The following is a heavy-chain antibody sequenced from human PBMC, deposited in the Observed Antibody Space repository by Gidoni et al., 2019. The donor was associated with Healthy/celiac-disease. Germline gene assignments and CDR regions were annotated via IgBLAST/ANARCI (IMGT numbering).Heavy chain of an antibody. V-gene: IGHV4-34*01. Sequence: QVQLQQWGAGLLMPSETLSLTCAVYGGSFSGYYWSWIRQPPGKGLEWIGEINHSGSTNYNPSLKSRVTISVDTSKNQFSLKLSSVTAADTAVYYCAGWGEDGYPARIWGQGTMVTVSS. CDR2: INHSGST. CDR1: GGSFSGYY. CDR3: AGWGEDGYPARI. J-gene: IGHJ3*02. D-gene: IGHD5-12*01.